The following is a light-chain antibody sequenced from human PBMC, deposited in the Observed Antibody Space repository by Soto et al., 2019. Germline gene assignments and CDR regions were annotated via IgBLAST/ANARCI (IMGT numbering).Light chain of an antibody. CDR1: SSNIGAGYD. V-gene: IGLV1-40*01. Sequence: QSVLTQPPSVSGAPGQGVTISCTGSSSNIGAGYDVHWYQQLPGTAPKLLIYRNSNRPSGVPDRFSGSKSGTSASLVITGLQAEDEADYYCQSYDSSLSGVVFGGGTKVTVL. CDR2: RNS. J-gene: IGLJ2*01. CDR3: QSYDSSLSGVV.